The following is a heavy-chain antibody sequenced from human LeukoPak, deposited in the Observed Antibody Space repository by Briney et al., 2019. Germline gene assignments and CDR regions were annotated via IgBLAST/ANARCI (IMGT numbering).Heavy chain of an antibody. CDR1: GGTFSSYA. CDR2: IIPIFGIA. Sequence: SVKVSCKASGGTFSSYAISWVRHAPGQGLEWMGRIIPIFGIANYAQKFQGRVTITADKSTSTAYMELSSLRSEDTAVYYCARQTHYYDSSGYYPYWGQGTLVTVSS. V-gene: IGHV1-69*10. D-gene: IGHD3-22*01. J-gene: IGHJ4*02. CDR3: ARQTHYYDSSGYYPY.